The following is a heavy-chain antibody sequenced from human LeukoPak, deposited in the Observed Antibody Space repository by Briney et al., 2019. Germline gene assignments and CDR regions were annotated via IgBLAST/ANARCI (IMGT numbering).Heavy chain of an antibody. CDR2: FYNNGNT. J-gene: IGHJ4*02. V-gene: IGHV4-39*01. Sequence: SETLSLTCTVSGSSISSGTYYWGWIRQPPGKGLEWIGSFYNNGNTYYNPSLKSRVIISVDTSKNQFSLKLSSVTAADTAVYYCARRQARSGSYYYYFDYWGQGTLVTVSS. D-gene: IGHD3-10*01. CDR3: ARRQARSGSYYYYFDY. CDR1: GSSISSGTYY.